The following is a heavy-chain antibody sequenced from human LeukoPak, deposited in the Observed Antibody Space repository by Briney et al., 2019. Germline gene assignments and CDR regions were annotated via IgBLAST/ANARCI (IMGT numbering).Heavy chain of an antibody. V-gene: IGHV4-34*01. CDR1: GGSFRGYY. J-gene: IGHJ5*02. CDR2: INHSGST. CDR3: ARAESLLDP. Sequence: SETLSLTXAVYGGSFRGYYWSWIRQPPGKGLEWIGEINHSGSTNYNPSLKSRVTISVDTSKNQFSLKLSSVTAADTAVYYCARAESLLDPWGQGTLVTVSS.